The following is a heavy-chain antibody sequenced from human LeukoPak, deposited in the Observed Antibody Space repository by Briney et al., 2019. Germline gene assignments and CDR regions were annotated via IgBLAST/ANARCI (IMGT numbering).Heavy chain of an antibody. D-gene: IGHD3-22*01. Sequence: SETLSLTCTVSGGSISSGDYYWSWIRQPPGKGLEWIGYIYYSGSTYYNPSLKSRVTISVDTSKNQFSLKLSSVTAADTAVYYCARRSGYYYRYFDYWGQGTLVTASS. CDR2: IYYSGST. J-gene: IGHJ4*02. CDR1: GGSISSGDYY. V-gene: IGHV4-30-4*01. CDR3: ARRSGYYYRYFDY.